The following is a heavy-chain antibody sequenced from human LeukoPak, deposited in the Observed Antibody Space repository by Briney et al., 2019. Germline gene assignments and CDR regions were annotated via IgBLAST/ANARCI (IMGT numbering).Heavy chain of an antibody. CDR1: GGSISSGGYY. D-gene: IGHD5-24*01. J-gene: IGHJ4*02. CDR3: AGGAEMATIPDYFDY. CDR2: IYYSGST. Sequence: SQTLSLTCTVSGGSISSGGYYWSWIRQHPGKGLGWIGYIYYSGSTYYNPSLKSRVTISVDTSKNQFSLKLSSVTAADTAVYYCAGGAEMATIPDYFDYWGQGTLVTVSS. V-gene: IGHV4-31*03.